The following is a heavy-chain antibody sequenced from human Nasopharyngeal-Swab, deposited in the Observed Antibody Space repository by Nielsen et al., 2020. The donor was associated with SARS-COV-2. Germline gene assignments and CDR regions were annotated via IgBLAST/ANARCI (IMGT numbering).Heavy chain of an antibody. V-gene: IGHV3-21*04. CDR1: GFTFSSYT. CDR2: ISSSSSYI. J-gene: IGHJ4*02. D-gene: IGHD6-13*01. Sequence: GESLKISCAASGFTFSSYTMNWVRQAPGKGLEWVSSISSSSSYIYYADSVKGRFTISRDNAKNSLYLQMNSLRAEDTAVYYCARGGNIRGWYSSSPFDYWGQGTLVTVSS. CDR3: ARGGNIRGWYSSSPFDY.